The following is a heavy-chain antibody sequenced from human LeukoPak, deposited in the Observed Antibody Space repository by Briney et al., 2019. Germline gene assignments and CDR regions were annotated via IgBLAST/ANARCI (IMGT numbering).Heavy chain of an antibody. V-gene: IGHV3-7*05. Sequence: GGSLRLSCAASEFTLSNYYMTWVRQAPRKGLEWVANIKQNGSEKFYADSVKGRFTISRDNAKNSLFLQMNSLRAEDTAVYYCARGQGWLVDYWGQGTLVTVSS. CDR3: ARGQGWLVDY. D-gene: IGHD6-19*01. J-gene: IGHJ4*02. CDR1: EFTLSNYY. CDR2: IKQNGSEK.